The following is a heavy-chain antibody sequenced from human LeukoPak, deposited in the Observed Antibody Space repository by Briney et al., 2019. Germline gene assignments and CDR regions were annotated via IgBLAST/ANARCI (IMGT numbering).Heavy chain of an antibody. D-gene: IGHD3-9*01. V-gene: IGHV4-59*01. CDR3: ARAAPPERYFDYYFDY. CDR2: IYYSGST. J-gene: IGHJ4*02. Sequence: SETLSLTCTVSGDSISSYYLSWIRQPPGKGLEWIGYIYYSGSTKYNPSLKSRVTMSVDSSKNQFSLKLSSVTAADTAVYYCARAAPPERYFDYYFDYWGQGTLVTVSS. CDR1: GDSISSYY.